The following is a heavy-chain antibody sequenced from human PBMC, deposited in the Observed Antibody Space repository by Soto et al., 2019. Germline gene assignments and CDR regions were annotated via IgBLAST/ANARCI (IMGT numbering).Heavy chain of an antibody. CDR1: GYTFTSYD. J-gene: IGHJ4*02. CDR3: ARGAQWLVPDPFDY. V-gene: IGHV1-8*01. Sequence: QVQLVQSGAEVKKPGASVKVSCKASGYTFTSYDINWVRQATGQGLEWMGWMNPNSGNTGYAQKFQGRVTMTRNTSIRTDYMELSSLRSEDTAVYYCARGAQWLVPDPFDYWGQGTLVTVSA. D-gene: IGHD6-19*01. CDR2: MNPNSGNT.